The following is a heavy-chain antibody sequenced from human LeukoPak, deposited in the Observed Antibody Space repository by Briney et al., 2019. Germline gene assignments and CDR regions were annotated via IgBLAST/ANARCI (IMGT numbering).Heavy chain of an antibody. CDR1: GFTFSSYA. Sequence: GGSLRLSCAASGFTFSSYAMHWVRQAPGKGLEWVAVISYDGSNKYYADSVKGRFTISRDNSKNTLYLQMNSLRAEDTAVYYCAREGPGYSYGFFDYWGQGTLATVSS. D-gene: IGHD5-18*01. CDR3: AREGPGYSYGFFDY. CDR2: ISYDGSNK. V-gene: IGHV3-30-3*01. J-gene: IGHJ4*02.